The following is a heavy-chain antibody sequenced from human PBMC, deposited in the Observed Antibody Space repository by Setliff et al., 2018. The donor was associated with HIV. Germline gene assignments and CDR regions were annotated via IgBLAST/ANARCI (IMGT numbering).Heavy chain of an antibody. CDR2: VSYTGST. Sequence: PSETLSLTCTLSGASINSGRYYWGWIRQPPGKGLEWIGSVSYTGSTSYNPSLRSQVTISVDTSRNQFSLKVTSVSAADTAVYYCARGTEVGATGFWGQGTLVTVSS. CDR3: ARGTEVGATGF. D-gene: IGHD3-16*01. CDR1: GASINSGRYY. J-gene: IGHJ4*02. V-gene: IGHV4-39*01.